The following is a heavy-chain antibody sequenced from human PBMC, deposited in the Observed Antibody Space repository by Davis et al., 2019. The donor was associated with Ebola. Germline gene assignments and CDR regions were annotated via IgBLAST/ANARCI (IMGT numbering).Heavy chain of an antibody. CDR3: ARMRSGYYDY. J-gene: IGHJ4*02. CDR1: GGSVSGGDSF. D-gene: IGHD3-3*01. V-gene: IGHV4-31*03. CDR2: INFRGTT. Sequence: MPSETLSLTCTVSGGSVSGGDSFWTWIRQQPGKGLEWIGYINFRGTTYHNPSLKSRLNISVDTSQNQFSLKLTSVTAADTAVYYCARMRSGYYDYWGQGTLVTVSS.